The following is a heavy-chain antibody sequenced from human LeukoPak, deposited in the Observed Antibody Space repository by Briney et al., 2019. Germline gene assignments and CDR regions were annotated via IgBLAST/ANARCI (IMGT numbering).Heavy chain of an antibody. CDR3: ARDRRYYYGSGSYSD. V-gene: IGHV1-18*04. D-gene: IGHD3-10*01. CDR2: ISAYNGNT. CDR1: GYTFTSYG. Sequence: ASVKVSCKASGYTFTSYGISWVRQAPGQGLEWMGWISAYNGNTNYAQKLQGRVTMTTDTYTSTAYMELRSLRSDDTAVYYCARDRRYYYGSGSYSDWGQGTLVTVSS. J-gene: IGHJ4*02.